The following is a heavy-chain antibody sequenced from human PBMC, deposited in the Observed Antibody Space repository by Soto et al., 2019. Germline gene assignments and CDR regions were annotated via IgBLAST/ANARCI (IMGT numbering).Heavy chain of an antibody. CDR3: ARDRHDFGDYIRHPD. CDR2: IIPGCGST. Sequence: QVRLVQSGAEVKKPGSAVKVSCTASGDLFSRNAFNWVRQAPGKGLEWMGRIIPGCGSTIYEQKFQGRLTITADESTQTAYMELTRLTSDDTAMYFCARDRHDFGDYIRHPDWGQGTLVTVSS. D-gene: IGHD4-17*01. J-gene: IGHJ4*02. V-gene: IGHV1-69*01. CDR1: GDLFSRNA.